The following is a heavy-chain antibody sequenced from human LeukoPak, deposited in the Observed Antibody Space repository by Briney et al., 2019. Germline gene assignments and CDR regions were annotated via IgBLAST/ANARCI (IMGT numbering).Heavy chain of an antibody. CDR2: INHSGST. V-gene: IGHV4-34*01. Sequence: SETLSLTCAVYGGSFSGYYWSWIRQPPGKGLEWIGEINHSGSTNYNPSLKSRVTISVDTSKNQFSLKLSSVTAADTAVYYCARLAVGATTSDYWGQGTLVTVSS. D-gene: IGHD1-26*01. CDR1: GGSFSGYY. CDR3: ARLAVGATTSDY. J-gene: IGHJ4*02.